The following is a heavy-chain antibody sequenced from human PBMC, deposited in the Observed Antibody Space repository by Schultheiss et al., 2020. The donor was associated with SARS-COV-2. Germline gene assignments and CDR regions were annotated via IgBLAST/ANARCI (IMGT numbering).Heavy chain of an antibody. J-gene: IGHJ5*02. V-gene: IGHV4-39*07. CDR2: IYYSGST. CDR3: ASGGEIIAAAGTSWFDP. D-gene: IGHD6-13*01. Sequence: SETLSLTCTVSGDFISSSGSYYWGWIRQPPGKGLEWIGSIYYSGSTYYNPSLKSRVIISVDTSKNQFSLKLSSVTAADTAVYYCASGGEIIAAAGTSWFDPWGQGTLVTVSS. CDR1: GDFISSSGSYY.